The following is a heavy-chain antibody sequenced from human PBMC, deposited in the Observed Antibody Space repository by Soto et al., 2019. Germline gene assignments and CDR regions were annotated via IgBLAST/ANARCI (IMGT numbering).Heavy chain of an antibody. CDR3: ARDPLYYYDSSGFFPSDAFDI. Sequence: ASVKVSCKAPADTFTSYYIHWVRQAPGHGLEWMGIINPNGGSTRFAQTFQGRITMTTDTSTSTVYMELRSLRSEDTAVYYCARDPLYYYDSSGFFPSDAFDIWGQGTMVTVSS. J-gene: IGHJ3*02. V-gene: IGHV1-46*01. CDR2: INPNGGST. D-gene: IGHD3-22*01. CDR1: ADTFTSYY.